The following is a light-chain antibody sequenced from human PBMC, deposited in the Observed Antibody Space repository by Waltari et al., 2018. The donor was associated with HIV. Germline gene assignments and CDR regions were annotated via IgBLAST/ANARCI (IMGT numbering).Light chain of an antibody. Sequence: QSVVIQPPSASGTPGQRVTISCTGNSFNIGSNYVYWYQQFPGTSPTFLIYRNNQRSSGVPDRFSASKSGPSASLAISGLRSEDEANYYCATWDDSLSAVVFGEGTKLTVL. CDR2: RNN. J-gene: IGLJ2*01. V-gene: IGLV1-47*01. CDR3: ATWDDSLSAVV. CDR1: SFNIGSNY.